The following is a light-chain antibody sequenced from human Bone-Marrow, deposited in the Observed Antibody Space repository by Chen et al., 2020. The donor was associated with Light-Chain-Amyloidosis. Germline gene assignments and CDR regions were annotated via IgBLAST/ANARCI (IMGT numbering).Light chain of an antibody. V-gene: IGLV3-25*03. Sequence: SYELTQPPSVSVSTGQTARITCSGDDLPTKYAYWYQQKPGQAPVLVIHSDTERPSGISERFSGSSSGTTATLTISVVQAEDEADYHCQSADSSDTCEVIFGGGTKLTVL. J-gene: IGLJ2*01. CDR2: SDT. CDR1: DLPTKY. CDR3: QSADSSDTCEVI.